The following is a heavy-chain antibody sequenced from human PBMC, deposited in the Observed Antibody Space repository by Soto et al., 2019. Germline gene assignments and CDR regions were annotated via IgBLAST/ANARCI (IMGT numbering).Heavy chain of an antibody. J-gene: IGHJ4*02. CDR1: GFPFTDCY. Sequence: GESLTLSSSASGFPFTDCYLSWIRHAPGKGLEWVSYISSSSSYTNYADSVKGRFTISRDNAKNSLYLQMNSLRAEDTAVYYCARGYDILTGYYIWGQGP. CDR2: ISSSSSYT. D-gene: IGHD3-9*01. CDR3: ARGYDILTGYYI. V-gene: IGHV3-11*06.